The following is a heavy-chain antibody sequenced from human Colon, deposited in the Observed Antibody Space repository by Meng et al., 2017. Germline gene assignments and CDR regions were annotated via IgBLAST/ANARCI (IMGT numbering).Heavy chain of an antibody. V-gene: IGHV3-21*01. CDR1: GFTFSSYS. D-gene: IGHD2-15*01. CDR3: ARDASRGYCSGGSCYADYYGMDV. Sequence: GGSLRLSCAASGFTFSSYSMNWVRQAPGKGLEWVSSISSSSSYIYYADSVKGRFTISRDNAKNSLYLQMNSLRAEDTAVYYCARDASRGYCSGGSCYADYYGMDVWGQGTTVTVSS. CDR2: ISSSSSYI. J-gene: IGHJ6*02.